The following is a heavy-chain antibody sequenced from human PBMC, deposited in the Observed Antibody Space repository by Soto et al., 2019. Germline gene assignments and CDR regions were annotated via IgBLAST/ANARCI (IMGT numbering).Heavy chain of an antibody. Sequence: SETLSLNCTVSGRSISSYYWSWSPQHPAKGLEWTGYIYHSGSTNYNPSLKSRVTISVDKSKNQFSLKLSSVTAADTAVYYCTRGHWFDPWGQGTLVTVSS. CDR2: IYHSGST. J-gene: IGHJ5*02. V-gene: IGHV4-59*12. CDR1: GRSISSYY. CDR3: TRGHWFDP.